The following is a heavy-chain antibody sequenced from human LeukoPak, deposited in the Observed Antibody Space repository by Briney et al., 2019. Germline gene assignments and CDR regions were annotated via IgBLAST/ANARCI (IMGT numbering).Heavy chain of an antibody. Sequence: ASVKVSCKASGYTFTSYAISWVRQAPGQGLEWMGGIIPIFGTANYAQKFQGRVTITADKSTSTAYMELSSLRSEDTAVYYCAKEDGHYDFWSGYYTMYYYYYMDVWGKGTTVTVSS. V-gene: IGHV1-69*06. D-gene: IGHD3-3*01. CDR2: IIPIFGTA. CDR1: GYTFTSYA. CDR3: AKEDGHYDFWSGYYTMYYYYYMDV. J-gene: IGHJ6*03.